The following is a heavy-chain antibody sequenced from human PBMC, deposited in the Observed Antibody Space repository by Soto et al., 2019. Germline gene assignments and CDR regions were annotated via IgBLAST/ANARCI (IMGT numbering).Heavy chain of an antibody. CDR2: IIPIFGTA. J-gene: IGHJ6*02. CDR3: ALIAVAGSGDYYYYGMDV. D-gene: IGHD6-19*01. Sequence: SVKVSCKASGGTFSSYAISWVRQAPGQGLEWMGGIIPIFGTANYAQKFQGRVTITADESTSTAYMELSSLRSEDTAVYYCALIAVAGSGDYYYYGMDVWGQGTTVTVSS. V-gene: IGHV1-69*13. CDR1: GGTFSSYA.